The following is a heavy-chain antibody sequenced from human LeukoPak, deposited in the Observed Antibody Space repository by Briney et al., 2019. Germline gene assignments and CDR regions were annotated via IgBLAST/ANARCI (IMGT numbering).Heavy chain of an antibody. CDR2: ISYDGSNK. Sequence: GGSLRLSCAASGFTFSSYAMHWVRQAPGKGLEWVAVISYDGSNKYYADSVKGRFTISRDNSKNTLYLQMNSLRAEDTAVYYCARDGREVTYYDILTGYYNYHYYYYMDVWGKGTTVTVSS. CDR3: ARDGREVTYYDILTGYYNYHYYYYMDV. V-gene: IGHV3-30*04. D-gene: IGHD3-9*01. CDR1: GFTFSSYA. J-gene: IGHJ6*03.